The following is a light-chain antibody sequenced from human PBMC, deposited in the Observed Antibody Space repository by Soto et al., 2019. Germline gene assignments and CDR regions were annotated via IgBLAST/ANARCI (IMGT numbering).Light chain of an antibody. CDR1: QSISRN. Sequence: DNQMTQSPSSLSASVGDRVTITCRASQSISRNLNWYKQKTGKASKLLIYAASSLQSGVPSRFSGSGSGTDFTLTISTQQPQDFATYYRQQSYSTPGVFTFGARTKVDI. V-gene: IGKV1-39*01. CDR3: QQSYSTPGVFT. CDR2: AAS. J-gene: IGKJ3*01.